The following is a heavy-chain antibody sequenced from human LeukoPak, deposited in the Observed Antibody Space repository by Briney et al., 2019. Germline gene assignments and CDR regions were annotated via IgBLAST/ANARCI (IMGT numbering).Heavy chain of an antibody. CDR2: IYYSGST. Sequence: SETLSLTCTVSGGSISSYHWSWIRQPPGKGLEWIGYIYYSGSTNYNPSLKSRVTISLDTSKNQFSLKLSSVTAADTAVYYCARRYYGSGSYYSGVGWFDPWGQGTLVTVSS. V-gene: IGHV4-59*08. CDR3: ARRYYGSGSYYSGVGWFDP. D-gene: IGHD3-10*01. J-gene: IGHJ5*02. CDR1: GGSISSYH.